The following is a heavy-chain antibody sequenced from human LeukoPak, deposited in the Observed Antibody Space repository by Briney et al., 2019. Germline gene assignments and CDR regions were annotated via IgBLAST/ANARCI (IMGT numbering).Heavy chain of an antibody. V-gene: IGHV4-39*07. CDR1: GGSISSSSYY. CDR3: ASVGRVGATGNDY. Sequence: PSETLSLTCTVSGGSISSSSYYWGWIRQPPGKGLEWIGSIYYSGSTYYNPSLKSRVTISVDTSKNQFSLKLSSVTAADTAGYYCASVGRVGATGNDYWGQGTLVTSPQ. J-gene: IGHJ4*02. CDR2: IYYSGST. D-gene: IGHD1-26*01.